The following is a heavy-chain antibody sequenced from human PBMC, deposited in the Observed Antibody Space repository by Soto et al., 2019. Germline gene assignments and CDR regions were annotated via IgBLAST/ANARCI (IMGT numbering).Heavy chain of an antibody. Sequence: TSETQSLTYAVYCRNVRCLYCSWIRQHPLQFLEWIGEINHSGSTNYNPSLKSRVIISVDTSKNQCSLKLSSVTAADTAVYYCARRACRGIQLCRYNWFDLWGQGTLVTVFS. J-gene: IGHJ5*02. D-gene: IGHD5-18*01. CDR2: INHSGST. CDR3: ARRACRGIQLCRYNWFDL. V-gene: IGHV4-34*01. CDR1: CRNVRCLY.